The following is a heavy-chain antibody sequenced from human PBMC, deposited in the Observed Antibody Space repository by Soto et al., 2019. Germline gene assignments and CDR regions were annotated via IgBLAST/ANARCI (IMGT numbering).Heavy chain of an antibody. CDR3: ARDYYYGSGSYSWFDP. Sequence: QVQLQESGPGLVKPSETLSLTCTVSGGSISSYYWSWIRQPAGKGLEWLGRIYTSGSTNYNPSLKRRVTMSVDTSKNQFSLKLSSVTAADTAVYYCARDYYYGSGSYSWFDPWGQGTLVTVSS. D-gene: IGHD3-10*01. V-gene: IGHV4-4*07. J-gene: IGHJ5*02. CDR1: GGSISSYY. CDR2: IYTSGST.